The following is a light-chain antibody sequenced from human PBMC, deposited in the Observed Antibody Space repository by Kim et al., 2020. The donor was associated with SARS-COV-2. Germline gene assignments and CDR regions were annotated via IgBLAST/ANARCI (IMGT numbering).Light chain of an antibody. Sequence: EIVMTQSPATLSVSPGERATLSCRASQSVSSNLAWYQQKPGQAPRLLIYGTSTRATGISARFSGSGSGAEFTLTISSLHSEDFAVYYCHQYDNWPRTFGQGTKVDIK. CDR3: HQYDNWPRT. CDR2: GTS. CDR1: QSVSSN. J-gene: IGKJ1*01. V-gene: IGKV3-15*01.